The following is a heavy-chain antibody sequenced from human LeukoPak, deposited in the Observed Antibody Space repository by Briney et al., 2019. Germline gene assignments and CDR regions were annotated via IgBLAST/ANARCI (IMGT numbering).Heavy chain of an antibody. D-gene: IGHD5-12*01. V-gene: IGHV3-21*06. J-gene: IGHJ6*02. Sequence: GGSLRLSCTASGFIFSTYNMNWVRQATGKGREWVSSIGTSGDYIYYADSVQGRFTISRDDAKNSLYLQLNSLRAEDTAVYYCAGDPNMTGYDFGVPGLRSLYYYGMDVWGQGTTVTVSS. CDR2: IGTSGDYI. CDR1: GFIFSTYN. CDR3: AGDPNMTGYDFGVPGLRSLYYYGMDV.